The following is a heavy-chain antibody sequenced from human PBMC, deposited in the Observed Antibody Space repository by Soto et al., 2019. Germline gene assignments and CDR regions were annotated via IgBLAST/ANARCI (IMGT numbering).Heavy chain of an antibody. CDR2: ISWNSGSI. CDR1: GFTFDDYA. V-gene: IGHV3-9*01. D-gene: IGHD4-17*01. CDR3: AKGTRPYYGDYEAAFDY. Sequence: ESGGGLVQPGRSLRLSCAASGFTFDDYAMHWFRQAPGKGLEWVSGISWNSGSIGYADSVKGRFTISRDNAKNSLYLQMNRLRAEDTALYYCAKGTRPYYGDYEAAFDYWGQGTLVTVSS. J-gene: IGHJ4*02.